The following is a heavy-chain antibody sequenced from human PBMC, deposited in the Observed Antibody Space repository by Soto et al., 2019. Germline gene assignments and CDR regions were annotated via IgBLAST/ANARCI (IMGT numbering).Heavy chain of an antibody. J-gene: IGHJ4*02. V-gene: IGHV4-39*01. D-gene: IGHD3-10*01. Sequence: PSETLSLTCTVSGGSINSSSYYWGWIRQPPGKGLEWIGSIYYSGSTYYNPSLKSRVTISVDTSKNQFSLKLSSVTAADTAVYYCARLKGDGSGYCFDYWGQGTLVTVSS. CDR3: ARLKGDGSGYCFDY. CDR1: GGSINSSSYY. CDR2: IYYSGST.